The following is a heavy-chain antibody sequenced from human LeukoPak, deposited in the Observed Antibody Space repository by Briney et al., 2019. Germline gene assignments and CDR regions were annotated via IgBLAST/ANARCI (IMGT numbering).Heavy chain of an antibody. V-gene: IGHV4-39*01. CDR3: VAEMTASAAFDT. J-gene: IGHJ3*02. CDR1: GDSLTSSSHY. Sequence: SETLSLTCTVSGDSLTSSSHYWGWIRQPPGKRLQWVASLHHTGRNYSNAALKSRVSISMDTAKSQFSLKVNSVTAADSGVYYCVAEMTASAAFDTWGQGTMVAVSS. D-gene: IGHD2-21*02. CDR2: LHHTGRN.